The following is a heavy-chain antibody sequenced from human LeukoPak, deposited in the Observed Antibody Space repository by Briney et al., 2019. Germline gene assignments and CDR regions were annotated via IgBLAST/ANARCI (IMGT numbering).Heavy chain of an antibody. CDR2: IYYTGSS. Sequence: PSETLSLTCTVSGGSISYSSYYWVWIRQPPGKGLEWIGSIYYTGSSYYNPSLKSRVTISVDTSKNQFSLKLRSVTAADTAVYYCARDCSGGSCFSGPFEYWGQGTLVTVSS. CDR3: ARDCSGGSCFSGPFEY. D-gene: IGHD2-15*01. CDR1: GGSISYSSYY. V-gene: IGHV4-39*02. J-gene: IGHJ4*02.